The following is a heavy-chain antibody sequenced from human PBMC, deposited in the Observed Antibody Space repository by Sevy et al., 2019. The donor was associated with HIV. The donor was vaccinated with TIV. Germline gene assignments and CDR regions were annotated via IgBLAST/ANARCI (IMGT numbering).Heavy chain of an antibody. Sequence: GGSLRLSCAASGFTFTSYGMHWVRQAPGKGLEWVAVISYDGCNKYYADSVKGRFTISRDKSKNTRYLEMNSLRAEDTAVYYCAKAPRGYSYASFFDYWGQGTLVTVSS. CDR2: ISYDGCNK. V-gene: IGHV3-30*18. J-gene: IGHJ4*02. CDR3: AKAPRGYSYASFFDY. D-gene: IGHD5-18*01. CDR1: GFTFTSYG.